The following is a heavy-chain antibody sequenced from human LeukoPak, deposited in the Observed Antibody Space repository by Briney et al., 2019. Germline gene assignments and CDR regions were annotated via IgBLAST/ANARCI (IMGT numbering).Heavy chain of an antibody. CDR3: ARDVRDGYNPRYYYYMDV. CDR2: VYPDGST. D-gene: IGHD5-24*01. J-gene: IGHJ6*03. Sequence: SETLSLTCSVSGGSISEDIYYWSWIRQPAGKGLEWIGRVYPDGSTNYNPSLKSRVTISLDTSKNQFSLKLTSVTAADTAVYFCARDVRDGYNPRYYYYMDVWGKGTTVTISS. CDR1: GGSISEDIYY. V-gene: IGHV4-61*02.